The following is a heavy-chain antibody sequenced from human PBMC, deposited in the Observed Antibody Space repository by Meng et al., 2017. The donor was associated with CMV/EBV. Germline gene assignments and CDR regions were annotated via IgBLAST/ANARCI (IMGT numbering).Heavy chain of an antibody. V-gene: IGHV3-21*04. D-gene: IGHD6-6*01. CDR1: GFTFSSYS. J-gene: IGHJ4*02. CDR3: AKTEYSSSSGVGY. Sequence: GGSLRLSCAASGFTFSSYSMNWVRQAPGKGLEWVSSISSSSSYIYYADSVKGRFTISRDNSKNTLYLQMNSLRAEDTAVYYCAKTEYSSSSGVGYWGQGTLVTVSS. CDR2: ISSSSSYI.